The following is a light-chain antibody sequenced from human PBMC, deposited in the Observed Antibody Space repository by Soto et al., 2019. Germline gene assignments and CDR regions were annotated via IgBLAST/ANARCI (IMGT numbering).Light chain of an antibody. Sequence: DIQMTQSPSSLSASVGDRVTITCRASQGISKYLSWYQQKPGKVPKVLIYAASTLQSGVPSRFSGSGSGTDFTLTISSLQPEVVATYYCQKYSSAPGTFGLQTEVEI. CDR1: QGISKY. V-gene: IGKV1-27*01. CDR3: QKYSSAPGT. CDR2: AAS. J-gene: IGKJ1*01.